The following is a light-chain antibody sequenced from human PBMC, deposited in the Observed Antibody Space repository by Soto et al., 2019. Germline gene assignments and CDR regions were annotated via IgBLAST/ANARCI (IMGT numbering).Light chain of an antibody. CDR3: SSYAGSNLWV. CDR2: EVS. CDR1: SSDVGNYTY. J-gene: IGLJ3*02. V-gene: IGLV2-8*01. Sequence: QSALTQSTSASGSPGQSVTISCTGTSSDVGNYTYVSWYQQHPGKAPKLMIYEVSKRPSGVPDRFSGSKSGNTASLTVSGLQVEDEADYYCSSYAGSNLWVFGGGTKLTVL.